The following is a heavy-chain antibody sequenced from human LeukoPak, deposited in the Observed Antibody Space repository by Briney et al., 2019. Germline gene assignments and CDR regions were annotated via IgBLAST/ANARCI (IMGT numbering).Heavy chain of an antibody. V-gene: IGHV4-59*01. Sequence: PSETLSLTCTVSGGSISSYYWSWIRQPPGKGLEWIGYIYYSGSTNYNPSLKSRVTISVDTSKNQFSLKLSSVTAADTAVYYCAGRGVDIPFDYWGQGTLVTVSS. CDR3: AGRGVDIPFDY. J-gene: IGHJ4*02. CDR1: GGSISSYY. CDR2: IYYSGST. D-gene: IGHD5-12*01.